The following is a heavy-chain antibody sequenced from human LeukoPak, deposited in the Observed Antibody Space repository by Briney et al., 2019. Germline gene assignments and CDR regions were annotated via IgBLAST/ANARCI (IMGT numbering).Heavy chain of an antibody. CDR1: GYSFTSYG. D-gene: IGHD3-22*01. V-gene: IGHV1-18*01. CDR2: ISVYNGNT. CDR3: ATDTSGFRNAFDI. Sequence: ASVKVSCKASGYSFTSYGITWVRQAPVQGLEWMGWISVYNGNTHYAQKFQGRVTVTTDTFTSTTYLELRSLRSDDTAVYYCATDTSGFRNAFDIWGQGTVVTVSS. J-gene: IGHJ3*02.